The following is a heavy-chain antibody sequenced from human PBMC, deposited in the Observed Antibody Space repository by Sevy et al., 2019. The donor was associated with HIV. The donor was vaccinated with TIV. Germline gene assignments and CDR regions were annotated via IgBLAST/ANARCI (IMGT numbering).Heavy chain of an antibody. Sequence: GGSLRLSCAASGFTFSSYWMSWVRQAPGKGLEWVANIKQDGSEKYYVDSVKGRFTISRDNAKNSLYLQMNSLRAEETAVYYCARATDYYDSSGYWSAAFDIWGQGTMVTVSS. J-gene: IGHJ3*02. D-gene: IGHD3-22*01. CDR3: ARATDYYDSSGYWSAAFDI. CDR2: IKQDGSEK. V-gene: IGHV3-7*01. CDR1: GFTFSSYW.